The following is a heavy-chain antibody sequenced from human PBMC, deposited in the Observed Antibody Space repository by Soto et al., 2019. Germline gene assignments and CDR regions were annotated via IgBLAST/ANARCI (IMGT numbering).Heavy chain of an antibody. J-gene: IGHJ5*02. CDR3: ATSCHSGFDX. D-gene: IGHD3-10*01. CDR2: ISPKNGNT. CDR1: GYTFSSYD. V-gene: IGHV1-18*04. Sequence: ASVKVSCKASGYTFSSYDISWVRQAPGQGTDWMGWISPKNGNTNYAQKFQGRVTMTTDTSTSTAYMEMRRLRSDETAVYYCATSCHSGFDXWGQVTLVTVSX.